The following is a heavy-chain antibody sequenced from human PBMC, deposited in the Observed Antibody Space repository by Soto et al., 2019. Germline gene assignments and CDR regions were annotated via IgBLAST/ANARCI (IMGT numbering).Heavy chain of an antibody. Sequence: SETLSLTCTVSGGSISSYYWSWIRQPPGKGLEWIGYIYYSGSTNYNPSLKSRVTISVDTSKNQFSLKLSSVTAADTAVYYCARVIDYDILTGGSLYGMDVWGQGTTVTVSS. D-gene: IGHD3-9*01. V-gene: IGHV4-59*01. CDR2: IYYSGST. CDR1: GGSISSYY. CDR3: ARVIDYDILTGGSLYGMDV. J-gene: IGHJ6*02.